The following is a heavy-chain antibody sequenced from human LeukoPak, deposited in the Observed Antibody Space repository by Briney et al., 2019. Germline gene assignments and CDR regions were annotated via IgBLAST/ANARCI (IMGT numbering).Heavy chain of an antibody. Sequence: GGSLRVSCAASGFTVSSNYMSWVRQAPGKGLEWVSVIYSGGSTYYADSVKGRFTISRDNSKNTLYLQMNTLRGEDTAVYYCAREVWFGELLYDYWGQGTLVTVSS. CDR3: AREVWFGELLYDY. V-gene: IGHV3-53*01. CDR2: IYSGGST. J-gene: IGHJ4*02. CDR1: GFTVSSNY. D-gene: IGHD3-10*01.